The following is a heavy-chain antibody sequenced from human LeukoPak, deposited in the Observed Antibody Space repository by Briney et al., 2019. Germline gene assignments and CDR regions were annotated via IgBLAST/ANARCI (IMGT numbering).Heavy chain of an antibody. CDR1: GGSFSGYY. CDR2: INHSGST. V-gene: IGHV4-34*01. Sequence: SETLSLTCAVYGGSFSGYYWSWIRQPPGKGLEWIGEINHSGSTNYNPPLKSRVTISVDTSKNQFSLKLSSVTAADTAVYYCATTTYSSSWYGLHAFDIWGQGTMVTVSS. CDR3: ATTTYSSSWYGLHAFDI. D-gene: IGHD6-13*01. J-gene: IGHJ3*02.